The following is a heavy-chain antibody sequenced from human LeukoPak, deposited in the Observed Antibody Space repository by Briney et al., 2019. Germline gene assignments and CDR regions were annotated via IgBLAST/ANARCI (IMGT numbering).Heavy chain of an antibody. D-gene: IGHD2-21*02. J-gene: IGHJ3*02. CDR1: GGSLSSGDYY. CDR3: ATLTHCGGDCYSSDAFDI. V-gene: IGHV4-30-4*01. CDR2: IYYSGST. Sequence: SETLSLTCTVSGGSLSSGDYYWSWIRQPPGKGLEWIGYIYYSGSTYYNPSLKSRVTISADTSKNQFSLKLSSVTAADTAVHYCATLTHCGGDCYSSDAFDIWGQGTMVTVSS.